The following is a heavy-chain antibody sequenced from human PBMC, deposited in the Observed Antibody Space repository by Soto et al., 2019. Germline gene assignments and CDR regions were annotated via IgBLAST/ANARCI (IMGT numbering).Heavy chain of an antibody. CDR2: IHPKDGRT. CDR3: ARALPEFDL. J-gene: IGHJ4*02. V-gene: IGHV1-46*02. CDR1: GDIFNNYF. Sequence: QVHLVQSGAEVKKPGASVKVSCKASGDIFNNYFLHWVRQAPGQGLEWVGIIHPKDGRTSYAQGFQGRVTMARDASTSSVFLGIARIRYEDTAMYYCARALPEFDLWGPGTLITVSS.